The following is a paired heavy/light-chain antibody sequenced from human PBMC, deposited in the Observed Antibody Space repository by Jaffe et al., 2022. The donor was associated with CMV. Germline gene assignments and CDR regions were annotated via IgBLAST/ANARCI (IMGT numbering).Heavy chain of an antibody. CDR1: GDSISSYY. J-gene: IGHJ4*02. CDR2: IYYSGST. V-gene: IGHV4-59*01. D-gene: IGHD3-16*02. CDR3: ARYTAYDYVWETYRSGYYFDY. Sequence: QVQLQESGPGLVKPSETLSLTCTVSGDSISSYYWSWIRQPPGKGLEWIGYIYYSGSTNYNPSLKSRVTISVDTSKNQFSLKLNSVTAADTAVYYCARYTAYDYVWETYRSGYYFDYWGQGTLVTVSS.
Light chain of an antibody. CDR1: QSVSNNY. CDR3: QQHGSSLT. V-gene: IGKV3-20*01. Sequence: EIVLTQSPGTLSLSPGERATLSCRASQSVSNNYLAWYQQKPGQSPRLLIYGASSRATGIPDRFSGSGSGTDFTLTIRRLEPEDFAVYYCQQHGSSLTFGPGTKVDIK. CDR2: GAS. J-gene: IGKJ3*01.